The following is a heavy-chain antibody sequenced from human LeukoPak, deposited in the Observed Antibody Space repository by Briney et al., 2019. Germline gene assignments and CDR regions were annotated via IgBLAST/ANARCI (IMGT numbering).Heavy chain of an antibody. D-gene: IGHD5/OR15-5a*01. CDR1: GFTFSSFG. V-gene: IGHV3-48*04. CDR3: ARSLSTDFGY. CDR2: ISTSSLNTI. J-gene: IGHJ4*02. Sequence: GGSLRLSCAASGFTFSSFGMSWVRQAPGKGLEWISYISTSSLNTIHYADSVKGRCTISRDNAKNSLFLQVNSLRGEDTAVYYCARSLSTDFGYWGQGILVTVSS.